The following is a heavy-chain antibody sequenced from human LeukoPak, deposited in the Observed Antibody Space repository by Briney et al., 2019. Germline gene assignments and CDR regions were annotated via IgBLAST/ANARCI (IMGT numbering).Heavy chain of an antibody. CDR2: ISGDGGST. J-gene: IGHJ5*02. CDR1: GLTFDDYA. D-gene: IGHD3-3*01. V-gene: IGHV3-43*02. CDR3: AKTAYDFWSGQSSFNWFDP. Sequence: AGSLRLSCAASGLTFDDYAMHWVRQAPGKGLEWVSLISGDGGSTYYADSVKGRFTISRDNSKNSLYLQMNSLRTEDTALFYCAKTAYDFWSGQSSFNWFDPWGQGTLVTVSS.